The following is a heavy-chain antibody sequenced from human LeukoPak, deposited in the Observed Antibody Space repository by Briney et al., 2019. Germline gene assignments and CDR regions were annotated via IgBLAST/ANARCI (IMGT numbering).Heavy chain of an antibody. CDR1: GFTFNNYA. CDR3: ANGLAASGNFLLRDYYYFIDV. CDR2: ISNGAAT. J-gene: IGHJ6*03. D-gene: IGHD1-26*01. Sequence: GGSLRLSCVASGFTFNNYAMHWVRQAPGKGLEWVSTISNGAATYYADSFKGRFLISRDDSKSTVYLRMNKLRVEDSGLYYCANGLAASGNFLLRDYYYFIDVWGKGTTVIVS. V-gene: IGHV3-23*01.